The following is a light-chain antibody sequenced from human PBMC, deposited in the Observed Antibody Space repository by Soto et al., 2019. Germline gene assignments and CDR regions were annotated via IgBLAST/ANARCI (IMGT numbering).Light chain of an antibody. J-gene: IGKJ4*01. CDR3: QHFGSYPLT. CDR2: VAS. CDR1: QGIGSH. V-gene: IGKV1-9*01. Sequence: IQLTQSPSFLSASVGDTVTITCRASQGIGSHLAWYQQKPGTVPNLLIYVASALQSGVPSRFSGSGSGTEFTLTINSLQPEDFATYYCQHFGSYPLTFGGGTDVEIK.